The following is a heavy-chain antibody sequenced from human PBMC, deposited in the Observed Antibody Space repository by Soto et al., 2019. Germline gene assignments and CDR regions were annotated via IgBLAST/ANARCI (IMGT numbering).Heavy chain of an antibody. CDR2: IQSGGTT. D-gene: IGHD2-15*01. V-gene: IGHV3-66*01. CDR3: ARDDVLCDGGRCYGIPLDV. CDR1: GFTVSSKY. Sequence: EVQLVESGGGLVQPGGSLRLSCAASGFTVSSKYMTWVRQAPGKGLEWVSLIQSGGTTYYADSVKGRFTISRDTSENTLHLQMDSLRVEDTAVYYCARDDVLCDGGRCYGIPLDVLGKGTTVTGSS. J-gene: IGHJ6*04.